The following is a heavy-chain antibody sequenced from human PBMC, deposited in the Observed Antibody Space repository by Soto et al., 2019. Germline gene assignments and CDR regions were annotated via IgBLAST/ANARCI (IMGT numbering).Heavy chain of an antibody. V-gene: IGHV1-46*01. J-gene: IGHJ3*02. CDR2: INPSGGST. D-gene: IGHD3-3*01. CDR1: GYTFTSYY. Sequence: GAAVKVSCKASGYTFTSYYMHWVRQAPGQGLEWMGIINPSGGSTSYAQKFQGRVTMTRDTSTSTVYMELSSLRSEDTAVYYCARDSSPYYDFWSGYHGDAFDIWGQRTMVTVSS. CDR3: ARDSSPYYDFWSGYHGDAFDI.